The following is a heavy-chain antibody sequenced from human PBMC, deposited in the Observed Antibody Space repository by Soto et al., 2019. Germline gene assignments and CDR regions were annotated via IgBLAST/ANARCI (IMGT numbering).Heavy chain of an antibody. J-gene: IGHJ5*02. Sequence: QVQLVESGGGVVQPGGSLRLSCAASGFTFSSYGMHWVRQAPGKGLEWVAVIWYDGGEKYYADSVKGRFTISRDNSKNPLSLQMNNLSAEDTAVSYCARYVSSRYNNWIDPWGQGTLVTVSS. CDR1: GFTFSSYG. V-gene: IGHV3-33*01. D-gene: IGHD6-13*01. CDR3: ARYVSSRYNNWIDP. CDR2: IWYDGGEK.